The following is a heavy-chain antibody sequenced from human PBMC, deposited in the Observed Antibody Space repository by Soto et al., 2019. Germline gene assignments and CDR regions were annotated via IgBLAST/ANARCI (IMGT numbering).Heavy chain of an antibody. J-gene: IGHJ4*02. D-gene: IGHD5-18*01. CDR2: VYPSDSHT. V-gene: IGHV5-51*01. CDR3: ARQSGETYTPMDH. CDR1: GFSFTSQW. Sequence: GESLKISCKGSGFSFTSQWIAWVRQMPVKGLEWMGTVYPSDSHTRYSPSFQGQVTISADKSISTAYLQWSSLKASDTAMYYCARQSGETYTPMDHWGQGTLVTVSS.